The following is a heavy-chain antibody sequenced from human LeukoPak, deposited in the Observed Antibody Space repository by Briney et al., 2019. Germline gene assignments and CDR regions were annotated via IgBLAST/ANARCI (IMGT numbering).Heavy chain of an antibody. J-gene: IGHJ4*02. D-gene: IGHD1-26*01. V-gene: IGHV3-23*01. Sequence: GGSLRLSCAASGFTFSSYAMSWVRQAPGKGLEWVSAISGSGGSTYYAGSVKGRFTISRDNSKNTLYLQMNSLRAEDTAVYYCAKDGRLHGSYPTPYFDYWGQGTLVTVSS. CDR3: AKDGRLHGSYPTPYFDY. CDR1: GFTFSSYA. CDR2: ISGSGGST.